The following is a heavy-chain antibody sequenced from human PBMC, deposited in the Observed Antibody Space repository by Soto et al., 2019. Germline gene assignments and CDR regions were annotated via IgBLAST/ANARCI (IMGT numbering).Heavy chain of an antibody. D-gene: IGHD2-15*01. V-gene: IGHV3-23*01. CDR3: ARGYCSGVSCYTIDAFDV. Sequence: EVQLLESGGALVQPGRSLRPSCATSRFMFSNFALSWVRQAPGKGLEWVSSIIGSGDGPYSADSLKGRFTISRDDSKNIVFRQMNSLRAEDTAVYYFARGYCSGVSCYTIDAFDVWGQGTMVTVSS. J-gene: IGHJ3*01. CDR2: IIGSGDGP. CDR1: RFMFSNFA.